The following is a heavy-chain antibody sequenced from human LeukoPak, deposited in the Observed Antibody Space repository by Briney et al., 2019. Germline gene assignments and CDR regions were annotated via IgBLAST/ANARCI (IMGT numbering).Heavy chain of an antibody. J-gene: IGHJ4*02. Sequence: PGGSLRLSCAASGFSVSSNYMTWVRQAPGKGLEGVSIIYSDYSGGSTYYADSVKGRFTISRDNSKNMLYLQMNSLRAEDTAVYSCARGTVTAPDYWGQGTLVTVSS. D-gene: IGHD4-17*01. CDR2: IYSDYSGGST. CDR3: ARGTVTAPDY. V-gene: IGHV3-53*01. CDR1: GFSVSSNY.